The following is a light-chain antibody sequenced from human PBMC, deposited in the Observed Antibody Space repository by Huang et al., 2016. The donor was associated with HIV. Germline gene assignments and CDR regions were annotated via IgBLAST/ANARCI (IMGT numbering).Light chain of an antibody. J-gene: IGKJ4*01. Sequence: EIVLTQSPATLSFFPGQRVSLSCRASQNINTHLAWYQQRPGQPPRLLIYDAVSRVPGVAARFSGSGSGTDFTLTISSLESEDFATYYCQQRVNGLTFGGGTKV. CDR2: DAV. CDR3: QQRVNGLT. CDR1: QNINTH. V-gene: IGKV3-11*01.